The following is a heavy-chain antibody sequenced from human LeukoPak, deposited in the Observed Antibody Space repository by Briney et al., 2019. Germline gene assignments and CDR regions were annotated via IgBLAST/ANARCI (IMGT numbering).Heavy chain of an antibody. CDR1: GYTFTSYG. J-gene: IGHJ4*02. D-gene: IGHD6-13*01. V-gene: IGHV1-18*01. CDR2: ISAYNGNT. Sequence: ASVKVSCKASGYTFTSYGISWVRQAPGQGLEWMGWISAYNGNTNYAQKLRGRVTMTTDTSTSTAYMELRSLRSDDTAVYYCARAYEQQLVRFPPGYWGQGTLVTVSS. CDR3: ARAYEQQLVRFPPGY.